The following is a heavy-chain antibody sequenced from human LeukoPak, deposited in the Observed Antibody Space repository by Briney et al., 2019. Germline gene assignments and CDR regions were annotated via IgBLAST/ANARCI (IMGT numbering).Heavy chain of an antibody. D-gene: IGHD2-2*01. CDR1: GGSISTYY. V-gene: IGHV4-59*01. J-gene: IGHJ3*02. Sequence: SETLSLTCTVSGGSISTYYWSWIRQPPGKGLDWIGYIYYSGSTNYNPSLKSRVTISVDTSKIQFSLKLSSVTAADTAVYYCARSGRYCSSTSCTYDAFDIWGQGTMVTVSS. CDR2: IYYSGST. CDR3: ARSGRYCSSTSCTYDAFDI.